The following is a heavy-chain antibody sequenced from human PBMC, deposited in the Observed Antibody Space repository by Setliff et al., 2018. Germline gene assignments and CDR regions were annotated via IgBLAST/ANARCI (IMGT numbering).Heavy chain of an antibody. D-gene: IGHD3-3*01. CDR1: GITFTSYA. Sequence: GGSLRLSCVASGITFTSYAMSWVRQAPGKGLEWVSTVSGSGDDAYYTDSVKGRFTTSRDNSKNTLSLQMSSLRAEDTAIYFCAGQGPIFGTGLIPGFDQWGQGTMVTVSS. CDR3: AGQGPIFGTGLIPGFDQ. J-gene: IGHJ4*02. V-gene: IGHV3-23*01. CDR2: VSGSGDDA.